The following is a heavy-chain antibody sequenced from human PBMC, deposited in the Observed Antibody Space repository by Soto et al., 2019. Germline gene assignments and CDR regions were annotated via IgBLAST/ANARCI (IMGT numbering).Heavy chain of an antibody. D-gene: IGHD3-16*02. Sequence: ASVKVSCKASGYTFTSYAMHWVRQAPGQSLEWMGWINAGNGNTKYSQRFQGRVTITRDTSASTAYMELSSLRSEDTAVYYCAKDIQGCCSSWLYSYYYGMDVWGQGTTVTVSS. V-gene: IGHV1-3*01. J-gene: IGHJ6*02. CDR3: AKDIQGCCSSWLYSYYYGMDV. CDR1: GYTFTSYA. CDR2: INAGNGNT.